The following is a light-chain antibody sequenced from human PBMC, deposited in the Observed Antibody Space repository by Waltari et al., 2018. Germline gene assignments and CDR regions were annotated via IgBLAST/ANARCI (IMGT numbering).Light chain of an antibody. V-gene: IGLV2-14*03. J-gene: IGLJ2*01. CDR2: DVS. CDR3: SSYTSSSSPVV. Sequence: QSALTQPASVSGSPGQSITIPCTGTSRDVGGYNDVSWYQPHPGKAPKLMIFDVSNRPSGVSNRFSGSKSGNTASLTISGLQAEDETDYYCSSYTSSSSPVVFGGGTKLTVL. CDR1: SRDVGGYND.